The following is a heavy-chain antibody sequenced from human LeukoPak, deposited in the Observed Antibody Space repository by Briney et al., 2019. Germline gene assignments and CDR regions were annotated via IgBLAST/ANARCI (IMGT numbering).Heavy chain of an antibody. Sequence: GGSLRLSCAASGFTFSTYGMNWVRQAPGKGLEWVSSISSSSAYIYYADSVKGRFTISRDNAKNSLYLQMNSLRAEDTAVYYCARSDTGVAPHCFDIWGQGTMVTVSS. CDR3: ARSDTGVAPHCFDI. CDR2: ISSSSAYI. D-gene: IGHD6-13*01. CDR1: GFTFSTYG. V-gene: IGHV3-21*01. J-gene: IGHJ3*02.